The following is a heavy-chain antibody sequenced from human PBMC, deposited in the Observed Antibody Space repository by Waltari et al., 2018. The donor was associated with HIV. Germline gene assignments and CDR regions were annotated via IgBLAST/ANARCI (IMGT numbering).Heavy chain of an antibody. CDR2: IKQDGSEK. J-gene: IGHJ4*02. CDR3: SSGWGF. V-gene: IGHV3-7*03. D-gene: IGHD6-19*01. CDR1: GFTFTSYW. Sequence: EVQLVESGGGLVQPGGSLRLSCAAFGFTFTSYWMSWFRQAPGKGLGWVANIKQDGSEKYYVDSVKGRFTISRDNANNSMYLQMNSLRAEDTAVYYCSSGWGFWGQGTLVTVSS.